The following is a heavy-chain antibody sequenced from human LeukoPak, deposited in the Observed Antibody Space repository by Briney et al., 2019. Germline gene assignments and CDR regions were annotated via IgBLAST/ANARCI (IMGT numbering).Heavy chain of an antibody. J-gene: IGHJ4*02. CDR3: ATSYSSGWYFFDY. V-gene: IGHV3-9*01. D-gene: IGHD6-19*01. Sequence: GRSLRLSCAASGFTFDDYAMHWARQAPGKGLEWVSGISWNSGSIGYADSVKGRFTISRDNAKNSLYLQMNSLRAEDTALYYCATSYSSGWYFFDYWGQGTLVTVSS. CDR1: GFTFDDYA. CDR2: ISWNSGSI.